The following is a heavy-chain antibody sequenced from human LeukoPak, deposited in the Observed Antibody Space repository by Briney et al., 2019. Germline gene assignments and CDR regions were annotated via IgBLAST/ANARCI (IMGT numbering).Heavy chain of an antibody. J-gene: IGHJ4*02. V-gene: IGHV3-23*01. CDR2: ISGNGGGT. CDR3: ARVGRIDY. CDR1: GLTFSSYA. Sequence: GGSLRLSCAASGLTFSSYAMSWVRQAPGKGLEWVSGISGNGGGTYYADSVKGRFTISRDNAKNSLFLQMNSLRAEDTAVYYCARVGRIDYWGQGTLVTVSS.